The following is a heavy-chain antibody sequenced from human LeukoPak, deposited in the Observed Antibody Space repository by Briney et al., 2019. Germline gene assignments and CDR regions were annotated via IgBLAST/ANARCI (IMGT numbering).Heavy chain of an antibody. CDR3: ARGHDSSGYYYLSY. J-gene: IGHJ4*02. Sequence: TASETLSLTCTVSGGSISSYYWSWIRQPPGKGLEWIGYIYYSGSTNYNPSLKSRVTISVDTSKNQFSLKLSSVTAADTAVYYCARGHDSSGYYYLSYWGQGTLVTVSS. CDR1: GGSISSYY. CDR2: IYYSGST. V-gene: IGHV4-59*01. D-gene: IGHD3-22*01.